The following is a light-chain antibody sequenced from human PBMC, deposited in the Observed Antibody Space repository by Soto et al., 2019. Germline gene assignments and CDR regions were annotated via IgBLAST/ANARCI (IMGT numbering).Light chain of an antibody. V-gene: IGLV2-14*01. CDR2: DVS. CDR3: SSYTSSSTLE. Sequence: QSVLTQPASVSGSPGQSITISCTGTSSDVGGYNYVSWYQQHPGKAPKLMIYDVSNRPSGVSNRFSGSKSGNTASLTISGLLAEDEADYYCSSYTSSSTLEFGGGTKLTVL. CDR1: SSDVGGYNY. J-gene: IGLJ2*01.